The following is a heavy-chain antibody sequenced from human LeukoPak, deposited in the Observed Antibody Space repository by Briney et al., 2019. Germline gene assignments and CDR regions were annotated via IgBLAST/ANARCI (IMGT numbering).Heavy chain of an antibody. Sequence: GGSLRLSCAASGFTFSSYWMHWVRQAPGKGLVWVSRINSDGSSTSYADSAKGRFTISRDNAKNTLYLQMNSLRAEDTAVYYCASTPRGYSYDFDYWGQGTLVTVSS. D-gene: IGHD5-18*01. CDR3: ASTPRGYSYDFDY. CDR1: GFTFSSYW. V-gene: IGHV3-74*01. CDR2: INSDGSST. J-gene: IGHJ4*02.